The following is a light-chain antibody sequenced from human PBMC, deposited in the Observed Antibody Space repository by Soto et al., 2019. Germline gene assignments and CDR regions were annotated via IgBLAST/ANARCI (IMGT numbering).Light chain of an antibody. CDR3: QQANRFPLT. Sequence: DIQITHSPSSLSASVGDRVTITCRASQGISSWLAWYQQKPGKAPKXMIYAASSLQSGVPSRFSAIVYGTAGNINLRSLQTEDGETYDCQQANRFPLTFGGGTKVEIK. CDR2: AAS. J-gene: IGKJ4*01. CDR1: QGISSW. V-gene: IGKV1-12*01.